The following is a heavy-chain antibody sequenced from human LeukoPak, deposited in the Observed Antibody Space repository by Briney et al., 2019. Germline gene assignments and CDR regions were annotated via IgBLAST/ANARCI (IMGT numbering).Heavy chain of an antibody. CDR2: INVDGTYT. CDR1: GFTFSTYW. Sequence: AGGSLRLSCAASGFTFSTYWMHWVRQDPEKGLVWVSRINVDGTYTTYADSVKGRFTISRDNAKNTLYLQMNSLRAEDTAVYYCARGRYSGYMGDYGGQGTLVTVSS. CDR3: ARGRYSGYMGDY. V-gene: IGHV3-74*01. D-gene: IGHD5-12*01. J-gene: IGHJ4*02.